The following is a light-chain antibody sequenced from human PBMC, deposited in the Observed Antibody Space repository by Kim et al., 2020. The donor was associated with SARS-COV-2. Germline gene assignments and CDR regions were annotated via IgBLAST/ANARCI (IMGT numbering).Light chain of an antibody. CDR3: QQYGSL. CDR2: GAS. J-gene: IGKJ3*01. CDR1: QSVCSSY. V-gene: IGKV3-20*01. Sequence: LPLSPGESATLSCRASQSVCSSYLAWYQQKPGQAPRLLIYGASSRATGIPDRFSGSGSGTDFTLTISRLEPEDFAVYYCQQYGSLFGPGTKVDIK.